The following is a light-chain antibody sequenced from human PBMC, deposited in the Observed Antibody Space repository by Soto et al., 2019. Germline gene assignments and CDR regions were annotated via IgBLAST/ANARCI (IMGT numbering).Light chain of an antibody. CDR3: QQYYSTSIT. CDR1: QSVGSR. Sequence: EIVMTQSPDTVSVSPCXGXXLXXXASQSVGSRVAWYQQKFGQPPRLLIYETSTRANGIPARFSGSGSGTDFTLSISSLQAEDVAVCYCQQYYSTSITFGQGTRLEIK. J-gene: IGKJ5*01. CDR2: ETS. V-gene: IGKV3-15*01.